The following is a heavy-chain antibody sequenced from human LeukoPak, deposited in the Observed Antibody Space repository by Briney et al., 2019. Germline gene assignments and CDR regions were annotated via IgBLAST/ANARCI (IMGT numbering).Heavy chain of an antibody. V-gene: IGHV1-2*02. CDR1: GYTFTSYY. D-gene: IGHD2-15*01. Sequence: ASVKVSCKASGYTFTSYYMHWVRQAPGQGLEWMGWINPNSGGTNYAQKFQGRVTMTRDTFISTAYMELSRLRSDDTAVYYCAREGPDQYCSGGSCYSAEGFDPWGQGTLVTVSS. CDR3: AREGPDQYCSGGSCYSAEGFDP. J-gene: IGHJ5*02. CDR2: INPNSGGT.